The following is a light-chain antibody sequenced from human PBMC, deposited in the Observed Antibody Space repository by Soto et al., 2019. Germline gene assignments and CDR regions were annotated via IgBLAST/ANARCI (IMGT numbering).Light chain of an antibody. CDR1: SGSIASNY. V-gene: IGLV6-57*04. CDR3: QSYDSRNVV. CDR2: EDN. Sequence: NFMLTQPHSVSESPGKTVTISCTRSSGSIASNYVQWYQQRPGSAPTTVIYEDNQRPSGVPDRFSGSIDSSSNSASLTISGLMTEDEAAYYCQSYDSRNVVFGGGTKLTVL. J-gene: IGLJ2*01.